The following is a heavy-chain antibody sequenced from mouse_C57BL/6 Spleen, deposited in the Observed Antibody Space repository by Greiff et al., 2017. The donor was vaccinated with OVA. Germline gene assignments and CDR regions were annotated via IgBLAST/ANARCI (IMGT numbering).Heavy chain of an antibody. D-gene: IGHD1-1*01. CDR3: ARDTGTVVATDWYFDV. CDR2: INYDGSST. V-gene: IGHV5-16*01. CDR1: GFTFSDYY. Sequence: EVMLVESEGGLVQPGSSMKLSCTASGFTFSDYYMAWVRQVPEKGLEWVANINYDGSSTYYLDSLKSRFIISRDNAKNILYLQMSSLKSEDTATYYCARDTGTVVATDWYFDVWGTGTTVTVSS. J-gene: IGHJ1*03.